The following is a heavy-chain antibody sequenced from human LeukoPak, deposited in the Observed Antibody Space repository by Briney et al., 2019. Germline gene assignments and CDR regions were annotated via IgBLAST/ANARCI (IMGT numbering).Heavy chain of an antibody. CDR1: GFTFSSYG. V-gene: IGHV3-30*18. D-gene: IGHD2-15*01. CDR3: AKNLLDCSGGSCSFDY. J-gene: IGHJ4*02. Sequence: AGGSLRLSCAASGFTFSSYGMHWVRQAPGKGLEWVAVISYDGSNKYYADSVKGRFTISRDNSKTTLYLQMNSLRAEDTAVYYCAKNLLDCSGGSCSFDYWGQGTLVTVSS. CDR2: ISYDGSNK.